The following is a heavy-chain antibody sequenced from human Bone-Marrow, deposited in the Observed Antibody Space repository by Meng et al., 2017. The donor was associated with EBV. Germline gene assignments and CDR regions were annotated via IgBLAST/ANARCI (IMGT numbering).Heavy chain of an antibody. CDR1: GGAFRYSD. CDR3: ARESGRGYTPDF. D-gene: IGHD3-10*01. V-gene: IGHV1-69*01. CDR2: LIPDFGTP. J-gene: IGHJ4*02. Sequence: GKVARSGGEGKKPGSSVKGACTASGGAFRYSDISWVRQAPGQGLEWMGGLIPDFGTPDYAPNYQDRVTITADESTSTAYMELNSLITEDTAIYYCARESGRGYTPDFWGQGTLVTVSS.